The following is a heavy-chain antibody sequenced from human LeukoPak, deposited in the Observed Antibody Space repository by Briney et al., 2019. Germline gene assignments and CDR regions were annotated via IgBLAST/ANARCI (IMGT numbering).Heavy chain of an antibody. Sequence: SETLSLTCTVSGGSISSDDYYWSWIRQPAGKGLEWIGRVYTSGNTNYNPSLRSRVTISVDTSKNQFSLKLSSVTAADTAVYYGARDFRETQRRSMRRYYYYYMDVWGKGTTVTVSS. CDR1: GGSISSDDYY. CDR2: VYTSGNT. CDR3: ARDFRETQRRSMRRYYYYYMDV. V-gene: IGHV4-61*02. J-gene: IGHJ6*03. D-gene: IGHD5-24*01.